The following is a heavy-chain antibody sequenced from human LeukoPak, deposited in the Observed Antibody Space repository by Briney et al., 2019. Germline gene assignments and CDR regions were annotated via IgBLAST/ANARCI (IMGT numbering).Heavy chain of an antibody. Sequence: PSETLSLTCTVSGGSVSSGSYYWSWIRQPPGKGLEWIGYIYYSGSTNYNPSLKSRVTISVDTSKNQFSLELSSVTAADTAVYYCARGWASSWYYFDFWGQGTLVTVSS. D-gene: IGHD2-2*01. CDR3: ARGWASSWYYFDF. J-gene: IGHJ4*02. CDR1: GGSVSSGSYY. CDR2: IYYSGST. V-gene: IGHV4-61*01.